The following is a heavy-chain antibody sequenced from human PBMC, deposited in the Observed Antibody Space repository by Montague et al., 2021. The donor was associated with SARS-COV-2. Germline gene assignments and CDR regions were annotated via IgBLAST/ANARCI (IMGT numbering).Heavy chain of an antibody. Sequence: SETLSLTCTVSGGSVRSSNDCWGWIRQPPGKGLEWIANFYYSGNTYYNPSLKSRVTIPVDTSNNQFSLKLSSVTAAGTAVYYCARGPKMYGELADYWGQGTLVTVSS. CDR1: GGSVRSSNDC. J-gene: IGHJ4*02. V-gene: IGHV4-39*01. CDR3: ARGPKMYGELADY. D-gene: IGHD4-17*01. CDR2: FYYSGNT.